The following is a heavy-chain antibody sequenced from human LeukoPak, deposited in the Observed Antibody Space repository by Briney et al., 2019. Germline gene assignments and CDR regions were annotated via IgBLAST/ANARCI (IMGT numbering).Heavy chain of an antibody. D-gene: IGHD7-27*01. CDR1: GFTVRSSS. Sequence: GSLRLSCAASGFTVRSSSMSWVRQPPGKGLEWIGSIYYSGSTYYNPSLKSRVTISVDTSKNQFSLKLSSVTAADTAVYYCARGTGDWFDPWGQGTLVTVSS. CDR2: IYYSGST. CDR3: ARGTGDWFDP. J-gene: IGHJ5*02. V-gene: IGHV4-39*01.